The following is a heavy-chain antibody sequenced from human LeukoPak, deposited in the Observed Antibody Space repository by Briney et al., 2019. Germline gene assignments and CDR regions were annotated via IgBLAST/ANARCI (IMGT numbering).Heavy chain of an antibody. J-gene: IGHJ3*02. CDR2: IYSGGST. CDR1: GFTVSSNY. Sequence: GGSLRLSCAASGFTVSSNYMSWVRQAPGKGLEWVSVIYSGGSTYYADSVKGRFTISRDNSKNTLYLQMNGLRAEDTAVYYCARDDDYEYAFDIWGQGTMVTVSS. V-gene: IGHV3-66*01. D-gene: IGHD4-17*01. CDR3: ARDDDYEYAFDI.